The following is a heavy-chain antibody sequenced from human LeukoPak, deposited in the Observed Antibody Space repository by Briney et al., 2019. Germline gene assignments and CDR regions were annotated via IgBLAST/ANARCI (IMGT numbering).Heavy chain of an antibody. D-gene: IGHD3-10*01. CDR1: RFTFSVYW. CDR2: IKQVGSEK. Sequence: PGGSLRHSCAASRFTFSVYWMSSVRQAPGKGLGWVANIKQVGSEKYYVESVKGRFTISRDNTKNSLYLQMNSLRAEDTAVYYCARSLRSFASGSGDFWGQGTLVTVSS. CDR3: ARSLRSFASGSGDF. V-gene: IGHV3-7*02. J-gene: IGHJ4*02.